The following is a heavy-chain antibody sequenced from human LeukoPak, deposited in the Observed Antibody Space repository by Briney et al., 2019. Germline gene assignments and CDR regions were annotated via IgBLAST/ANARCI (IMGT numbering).Heavy chain of an antibody. CDR2: ISSSSSTI. J-gene: IGHJ6*03. V-gene: IGHV3-48*04. Sequence: GGSLRLSCAASGFTFSSYIMNWVRQAPGKGLEWVSYISSSSSTIYYADSVKGRFTISRDNAKNSLYLQMNSLRAEDTAVYYCARAPPHYDFWSGYYVYYMDVWGKGTTVTVSS. D-gene: IGHD3-3*01. CDR3: ARAPPHYDFWSGYYVYYMDV. CDR1: GFTFSSYI.